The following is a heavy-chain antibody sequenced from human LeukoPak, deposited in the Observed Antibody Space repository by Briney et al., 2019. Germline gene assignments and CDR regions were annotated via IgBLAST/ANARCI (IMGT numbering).Heavy chain of an antibody. CDR1: GFTFDDYA. CDR3: AKEYYYGSGSFDY. Sequence: PGRSLRLSCAASGFTFDDYAMHWVRHAPGKGLEWASGISWNRDSIGYADSVKGRFTISRDNAKNSLYLQMNSLRAEDTALYYCAKEYYYGSGSFDYWGQGTLVTVSS. CDR2: ISWNRDSI. V-gene: IGHV3-9*01. D-gene: IGHD3-10*01. J-gene: IGHJ4*02.